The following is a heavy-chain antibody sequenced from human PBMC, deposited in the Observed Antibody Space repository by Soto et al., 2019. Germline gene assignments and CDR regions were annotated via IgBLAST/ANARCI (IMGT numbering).Heavy chain of an antibody. D-gene: IGHD3-10*01. J-gene: IGHJ5*02. V-gene: IGHV1-69*01. CDR1: GGTFSSYA. Sequence: QVQLVQSGAEVKKPGSSVKVSCKASGGTFSSYAISWVRQAPGQGLEWMGGIIPMYRKANYAQKFQGRVTITPDESATTVYMELSSLRSEDTDMYYCARAHRGFGDSHPWGQGTLVTVSS. CDR2: IIPMYRKA. CDR3: ARAHRGFGDSHP.